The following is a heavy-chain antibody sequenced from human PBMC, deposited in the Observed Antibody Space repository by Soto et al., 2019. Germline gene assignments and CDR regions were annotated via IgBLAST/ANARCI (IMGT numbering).Heavy chain of an antibody. CDR3: AHSRKSYYDILTGYNY. Sequence: QITLKESGPTLVKPTQTLTLTCNFSGFSLSTTAMGVAWIRQPPGKALEWLALIYWDDDKRYSPSLNNRLTNTKDTSKNQVVLTMTNMDPVDTATYYCAHSRKSYYDILTGYNYWGEGTLVTVSS. CDR1: GFSLSTTAMG. D-gene: IGHD3-9*01. J-gene: IGHJ4*02. CDR2: IYWDDDK. V-gene: IGHV2-5*02.